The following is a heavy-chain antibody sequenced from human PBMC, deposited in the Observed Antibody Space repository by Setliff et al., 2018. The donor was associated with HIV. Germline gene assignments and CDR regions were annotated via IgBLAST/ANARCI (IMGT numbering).Heavy chain of an antibody. CDR1: GDSISSSGPGYY. D-gene: IGHD2-15*01. CDR3: AQYGPNCRRIPCDEGYYFDS. Sequence: LSLTYTVSGDSISSSGPGYYWGWCRQPPGGGLEWIGSVYYSWSTYYNPSLNSRVTIPVDTPKNHFSLRLNSVTAADSALYSCAQYGPNCRRIPCDEGYYFDSWGQGALVTASS. V-gene: IGHV4-39*02. CDR2: VYYSWST. J-gene: IGHJ4*02.